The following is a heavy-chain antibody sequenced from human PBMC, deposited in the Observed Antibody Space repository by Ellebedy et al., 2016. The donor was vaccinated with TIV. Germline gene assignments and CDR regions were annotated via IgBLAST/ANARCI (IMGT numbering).Heavy chain of an antibody. J-gene: IGHJ6*02. D-gene: IGHD3-10*01. Sequence: MPSETLSLTFLLYGASISPHYWSWMRQPPGRGPEWTGYISYTGSANYNPSLERRVNISLDTSTNQFSLKLTSLTAAETAVYYCARESITMARDGMDIWGQGTTVTVSS. CDR1: GASISPHY. V-gene: IGHV4-59*11. CDR2: ISYTGSA. CDR3: ARESITMARDGMDI.